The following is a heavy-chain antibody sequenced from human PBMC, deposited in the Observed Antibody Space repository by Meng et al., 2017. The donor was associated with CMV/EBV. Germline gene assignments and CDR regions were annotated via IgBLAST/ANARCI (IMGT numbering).Heavy chain of an antibody. CDR1: GYTFTSYY. J-gene: IGHJ4*02. CDR3: ARESGSVGDY. CDR2: INPSGGST. Sequence: QVQRVQYGAGVMKPGSSVKVTCKASGYTFTSYYMPWVRQAPGQGLEWMGIINPSGGSTSYAQKFQGRVTMTRDTSTSTVYMELSSLRSEDTAVYYCARESGSVGDYWGQGTLVTVSS. D-gene: IGHD1-26*01. V-gene: IGHV1-46*01.